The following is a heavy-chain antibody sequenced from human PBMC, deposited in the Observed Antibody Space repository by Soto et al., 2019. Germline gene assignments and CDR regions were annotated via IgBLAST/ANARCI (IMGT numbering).Heavy chain of an antibody. V-gene: IGHV3-23*01. Sequence: EVQLLESGGGLVQPGGSLRLSCAASGFTFSSYAMSWVRQAPGKGLEWVSAISGSGGSTYYADSVKGRFTISRDNSKNTRYLQMNSLRAEDTAVYYCAKDSSYYDFWSGDRNDAFDIWGQGTMVTVSS. D-gene: IGHD3-3*01. CDR3: AKDSSYYDFWSGDRNDAFDI. J-gene: IGHJ3*02. CDR2: ISGSGGST. CDR1: GFTFSSYA.